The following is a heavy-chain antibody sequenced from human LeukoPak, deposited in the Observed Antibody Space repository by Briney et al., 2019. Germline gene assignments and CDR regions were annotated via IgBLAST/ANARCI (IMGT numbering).Heavy chain of an antibody. J-gene: IGHJ4*02. D-gene: IGHD2-21*02. CDR1: GFTFSDYY. Sequence: AGGSLRLSCAASGFTFSDYYMSWIRQAPGKGLEWVSYISSSGSTIYYADSVKGRFTITRDNAKNSLYLQMNSLRAEDTAVYYCAQEGSYCGGDCYSDYWGQGTLVTVSS. CDR3: AQEGSYCGGDCYSDY. CDR2: ISSSGSTI. V-gene: IGHV3-11*01.